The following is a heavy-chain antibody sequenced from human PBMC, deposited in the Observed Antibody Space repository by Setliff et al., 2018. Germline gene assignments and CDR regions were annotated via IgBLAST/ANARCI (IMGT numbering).Heavy chain of an antibody. CDR2: SNHSGNT. CDR3: RLWSHNYRDDY. V-gene: IGHV4-34*01. J-gene: IGHJ4*02. D-gene: IGHD3-16*01. Sequence: SETLSLTCAVYGDSFSDYYWSWIRQPPGKGLEWIGESNHSGNTTNHPSLKSRLTMSVDTSKNQFSLKLTSVTAPDTAVYYCRLWSHNYRDDYWGQGTLVTVSS. CDR1: GDSFSDYY.